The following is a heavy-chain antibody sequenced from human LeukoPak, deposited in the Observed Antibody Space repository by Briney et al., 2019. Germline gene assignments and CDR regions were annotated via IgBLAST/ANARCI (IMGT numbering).Heavy chain of an antibody. CDR1: GFTFSSYA. V-gene: IGHV3-30-3*01. CDR2: ISYDGSNK. J-gene: IGHJ6*02. D-gene: IGHD2-15*01. Sequence: GRSLRLSCAASGFTFSSYAMHWVRQAPGKGLEWVAVISYDGSNKYYADSVKGRFTISRDNSKNTLYLQVNSLRAEDTAVYYCARDGEVHLLRHYYYYGMDVWGQGTTVTVSS. CDR3: ARDGEVHLLRHYYYYGMDV.